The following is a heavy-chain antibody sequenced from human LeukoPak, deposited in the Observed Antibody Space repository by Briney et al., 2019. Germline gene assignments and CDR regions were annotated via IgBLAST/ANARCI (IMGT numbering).Heavy chain of an antibody. CDR1: GFTFSSYS. V-gene: IGHV3-21*01. CDR3: ARDFLGGYYDFWSQAHDY. Sequence: GGSLRLSCAASGFTFSSYSMNWVRQAPGKGLEWVSSISSSSSSYIYYADSVKGRFTISRDNAKNSLYLQMNSLRAEDTAVYYCARDFLGGYYDFWSQAHDYWGQGTLVTVSS. CDR2: ISSSSSSYI. J-gene: IGHJ4*02. D-gene: IGHD3-3*01.